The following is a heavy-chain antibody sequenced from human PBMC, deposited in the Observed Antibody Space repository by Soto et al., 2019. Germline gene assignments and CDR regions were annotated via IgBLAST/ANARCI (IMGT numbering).Heavy chain of an antibody. V-gene: IGHV3-30-3*01. D-gene: IGHD3-22*01. CDR3: ARGWEDYYDSSGYFNFDY. CDR2: ISYDGSNK. J-gene: IGHJ4*02. CDR1: GFTFSSYA. Sequence: PGGSLRLSCAASGFTFSSYAMHWVRQAPGKGLEWVAVISYDGSNKYYADSVKGQFTISRDNSKNTLYLQMNSLRAEDTAVYYCARGWEDYYDSSGYFNFDYWGQGTLVTVSS.